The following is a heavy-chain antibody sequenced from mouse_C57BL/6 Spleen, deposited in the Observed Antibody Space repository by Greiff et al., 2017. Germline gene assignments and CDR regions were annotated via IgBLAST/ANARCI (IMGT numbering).Heavy chain of an antibody. CDR1: GYTFTSYW. CDR3: ARDYGRSPAVHFDV. J-gene: IGHJ1*03. V-gene: IGHV1-69*01. D-gene: IGHD1-1*01. Sequence: QVQLQQSGAELVMPGASVKLSCKASGYTFTSYWMHWVKQRPGQGLEWIGEIDPSDSYTNYNQKFKGKSTLTVDKSSSTAYMQLSSLTSEDSAVYYCARDYGRSPAVHFDVWGTGTTVTVSS. CDR2: IDPSDSYT.